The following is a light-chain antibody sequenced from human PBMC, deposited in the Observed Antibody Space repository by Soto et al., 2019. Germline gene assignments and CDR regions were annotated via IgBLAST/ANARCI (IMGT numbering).Light chain of an antibody. CDR3: SSYRTGGSYV. CDR2: DVT. Sequence: QSALTQPASVSGSPGLSIAISCTGTSSDVGGYNSVSWYQQHPGKAPKLVIYDVTSRPSGVSNRFSGSKSGNTASLTISGLQAEDEGDYYCSSYRTGGSYVFSTGTKVTVL. CDR1: SSDVGGYNS. V-gene: IGLV2-14*01. J-gene: IGLJ1*01.